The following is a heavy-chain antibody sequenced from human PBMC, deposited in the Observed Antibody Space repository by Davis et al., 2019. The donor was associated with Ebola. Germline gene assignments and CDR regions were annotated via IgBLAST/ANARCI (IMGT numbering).Heavy chain of an antibody. CDR1: GFTFSRSW. V-gene: IGHV3-74*01. J-gene: IGHJ4*02. CDR2: INEDGNII. CDR3: VKDFNGPFDF. Sequence: GESLKISCTASGFTFSRSWIHLVRQAPGKGLIWVSRINEDGNIIYYADSVKGRFAISRDNAKNTLYLQMNSLRAEDTAVYYCVKDFNGPFDFWGQGALVTVSS. D-gene: IGHD4-17*01.